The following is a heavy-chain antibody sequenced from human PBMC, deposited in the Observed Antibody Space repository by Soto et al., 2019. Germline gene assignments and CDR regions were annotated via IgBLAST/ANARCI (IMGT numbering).Heavy chain of an antibody. CDR1: GYTFTSYA. CDR3: ARDLAAADH. CDR2: INAGNGNT. Sequence: QVQLVQSGAEEKKPGASVKVSCKASGYTFTSYAMHWVRQAPGQRLERMGWINAGNGNTKHSQKLPGRVTITRDPSASTAYMELRAPRSEDTALYNCARDLAAADHWRQGTLVTVSS. V-gene: IGHV1-3*05. D-gene: IGHD6-13*01. J-gene: IGHJ5*02.